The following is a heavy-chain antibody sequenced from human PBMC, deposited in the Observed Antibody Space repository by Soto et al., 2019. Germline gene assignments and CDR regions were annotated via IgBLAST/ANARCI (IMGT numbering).Heavy chain of an antibody. CDR2: INHSGST. D-gene: IGHD3-22*01. CDR1: GGSFSGYY. CDR3: ARGFYYYDSSGYYGGDAFDI. V-gene: IGHV4-34*01. Sequence: PSETLSLTCAVYGGSFSGYYWTWIRQPPGTGLEWIGEINHSGSTNYNPSLKSRVTISVDKSKNQFSLKLSSVTAADTAVYYCARGFYYYDSSGYYGGDAFDIWGQGTMVTVSS. J-gene: IGHJ3*02.